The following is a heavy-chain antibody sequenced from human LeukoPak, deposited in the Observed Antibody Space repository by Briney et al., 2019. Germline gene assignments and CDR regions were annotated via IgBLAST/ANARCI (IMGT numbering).Heavy chain of an antibody. V-gene: IGHV1-3*01. CDR2: INADDGNT. Sequence: ASVKVSCKTSGYTFTLYGIHWVRQAPGQRPEWMGWINADDGNTQYSQRFQGRVTITRDTSARTAYMELSRLKSEDTAVYYCVRDVHDSVYYYETSGPVFDYWGQGSLVTVSS. J-gene: IGHJ4*02. D-gene: IGHD3-22*01. CDR3: VRDVHDSVYYYETSGPVFDY. CDR1: GYTFTLYG.